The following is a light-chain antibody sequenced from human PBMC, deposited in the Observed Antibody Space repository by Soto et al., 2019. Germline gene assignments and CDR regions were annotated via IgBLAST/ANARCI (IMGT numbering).Light chain of an antibody. CDR2: GAS. J-gene: IGKJ1*01. Sequence: DMVLTQSPVTLSLYPGERATLSCRASQSVSSSYLAWYQQKPGQAPRLLIYGASSRATGIPDRFSGSGSGTDFTLTISSLQPDDFATYYCQQYNSYSEAFGQGAKVDIK. CDR1: QSVSSSY. CDR3: QQYNSYSEA. V-gene: IGKV3-20*01.